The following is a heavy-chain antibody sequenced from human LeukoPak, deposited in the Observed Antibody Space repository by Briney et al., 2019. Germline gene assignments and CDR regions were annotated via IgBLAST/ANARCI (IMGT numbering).Heavy chain of an antibody. Sequence: GGSLRLSCEAFGFPFSSYSMNWVRQAPGKGLEWVSVIYSGGSTYYADSVKGRFTISRDNSKNTLYLQMNSLRAEDTAVYYCARGYYYYYGMDVWGQGTTVTVSS. V-gene: IGHV3-53*01. CDR1: GFPFSSYS. CDR3: ARGYYYYYGMDV. J-gene: IGHJ6*02. CDR2: IYSGGST.